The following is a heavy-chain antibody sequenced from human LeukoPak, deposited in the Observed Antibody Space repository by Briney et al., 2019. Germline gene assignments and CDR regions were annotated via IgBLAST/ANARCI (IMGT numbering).Heavy chain of an antibody. CDR1: GGSFSGYY. CDR3: ARHVWRIAVAGEGWGNYYYYYYMDV. V-gene: IGHV4-34*01. D-gene: IGHD6-19*01. Sequence: SSETLSLTCAVYGGSFSGYYWSWIRQPPGKGLEWIGSIYYSGSTYYNPSLKSRVTISVDTSKNQFSLKLSSVTAADTAVYYCARHVWRIAVAGEGWGNYYYYYYMDVWGKGTTVTISS. J-gene: IGHJ6*03. CDR2: IYYSGST.